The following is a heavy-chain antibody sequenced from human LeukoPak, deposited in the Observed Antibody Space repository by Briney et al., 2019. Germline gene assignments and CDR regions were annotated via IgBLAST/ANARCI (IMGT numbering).Heavy chain of an antibody. J-gene: IGHJ3*02. Sequence: PGGSLRLSCAASGFTFSSYSMNWVRQAPGKGLEWVSSISSSSSYIYYADSVKGRFTISRDNAKNSLYLQMNSLRAEDTAVYYCAGHLASYYYDSSGYLHDAFDIWGQGTMVTVSS. CDR2: ISSSSSYI. D-gene: IGHD3-22*01. V-gene: IGHV3-21*01. CDR3: AGHLASYYYDSSGYLHDAFDI. CDR1: GFTFSSYS.